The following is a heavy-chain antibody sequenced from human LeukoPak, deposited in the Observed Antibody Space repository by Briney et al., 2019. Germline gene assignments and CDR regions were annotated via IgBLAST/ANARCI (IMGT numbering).Heavy chain of an antibody. CDR2: IYTSGST. J-gene: IGHJ6*03. CDR3: ARSIAARPGAAYYYYMDV. Sequence: SETLSLTCTVSGGSISSYYWSWIRQPAGKGLEWIGRIYTSGSTNYNPSLKSRVTMSVDTSKNQFSLKLSSVTAADTAVYHCARSIAARPGAAYYYYMDVWGKGTTVTVSS. CDR1: GGSISSYY. D-gene: IGHD6-6*01. V-gene: IGHV4-4*07.